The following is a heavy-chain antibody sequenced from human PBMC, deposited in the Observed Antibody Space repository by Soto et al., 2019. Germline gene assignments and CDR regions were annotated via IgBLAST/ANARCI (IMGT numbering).Heavy chain of an antibody. J-gene: IGHJ4*02. D-gene: IGHD3-22*01. CDR2: IYYSGST. CDR1: GGSISSYY. CDR3: ARSTYYYDSSGYDLIDY. V-gene: IGHV4-59*01. Sequence: SETLSLTCTVSGGSISSYYWSWIRQPPGKGLEWIGYIYYSGSTNYNPSLKSRVTISVGTSKNQFSLKLSSVTAADTAVYYCARSTYYYDSSGYDLIDYWGQGTLVTVS.